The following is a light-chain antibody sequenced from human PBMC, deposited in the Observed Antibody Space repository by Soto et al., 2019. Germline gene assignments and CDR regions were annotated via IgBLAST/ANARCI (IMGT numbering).Light chain of an antibody. CDR2: DAS. V-gene: IGKV3-11*01. Sequence: EIVLTQSPTTLSLSPGERATLSCRASQSVSSYLAWYQQKPGQAPRLLIYDASNRATGIPARFSGSGSGTDFTLTISSLEPEDFAVYYCQQRSNWPPKLTFGGGTKVEIK. J-gene: IGKJ4*01. CDR3: QQRSNWPPKLT. CDR1: QSVSSY.